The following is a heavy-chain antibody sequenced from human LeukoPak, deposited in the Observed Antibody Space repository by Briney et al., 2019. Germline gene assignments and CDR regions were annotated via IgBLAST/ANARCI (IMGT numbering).Heavy chain of an antibody. Sequence: GGSLRLSCAASGFTFSSYGMHWVRQAPGKGLEWVAVISYDGSNKYYADSVKGRFTISRDNSKNTLYLQMNSLRAEDTAVYYCANSLDYWGQGTLVTASS. CDR1: GFTFSSYG. J-gene: IGHJ4*02. CDR3: ANSLDY. V-gene: IGHV3-30*18. CDR2: ISYDGSNK.